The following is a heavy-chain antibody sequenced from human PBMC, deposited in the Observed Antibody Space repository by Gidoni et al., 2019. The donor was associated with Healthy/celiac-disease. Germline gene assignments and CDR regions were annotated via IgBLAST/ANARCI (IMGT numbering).Heavy chain of an antibody. J-gene: IGHJ4*02. D-gene: IGHD4-17*01. V-gene: IGHV1-69*01. CDR1: GGTFSSYA. CDR2: IIPIFGTA. CDR3: ASAIKRYGDYFGSDY. Sequence: QVQLVQSGAEVKKPGSSVKVPCQASGGTFSSYAISWVRQAPGQGLEWMGGIIPIFGTANYAQKFQGRVTITADESTSTAYMELSSLRAEDTAVYYCASAIKRYGDYFGSDYWGQGTLVTVSS.